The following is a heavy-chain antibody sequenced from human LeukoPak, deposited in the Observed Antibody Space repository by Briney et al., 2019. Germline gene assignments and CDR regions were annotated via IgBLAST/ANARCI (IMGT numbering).Heavy chain of an antibody. CDR3: ARSSSWYTGLDY. CDR1: GYTFTSYY. Sequence: ASVKVSCKASGYTFTSYYMHWVRQAPGQGLEWMGIINPSGGSTSYAQKFQGRVTMTRDMSTSTVYMELSSLRSEDTAVYYCARSSSWYTGLDYWGQGTLVTVSS. J-gene: IGHJ4*02. V-gene: IGHV1-46*01. CDR2: INPSGGST. D-gene: IGHD6-13*01.